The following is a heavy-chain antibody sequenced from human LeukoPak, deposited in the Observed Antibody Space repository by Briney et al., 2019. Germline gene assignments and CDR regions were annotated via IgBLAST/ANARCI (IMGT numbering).Heavy chain of an antibody. CDR1: GGSFSSYY. J-gene: IGHJ4*02. V-gene: IGHV4-59*01. CDR3: AREGRYSGYDREIDY. Sequence: SETLSLTCTVSGGSFSSYYWSWIRQPPGKGLEWIGYIYYSGSTNYNPSLKSRVTISVDTSKNQFSLKLSSVTAADTAVYYCAREGRYSGYDREIDYWGQGTLVTVSS. D-gene: IGHD5-12*01. CDR2: IYYSGST.